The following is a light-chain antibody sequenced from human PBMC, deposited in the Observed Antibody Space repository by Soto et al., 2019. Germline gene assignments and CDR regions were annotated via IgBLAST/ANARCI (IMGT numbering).Light chain of an antibody. CDR3: QQYNSYSLLT. Sequence: DIQMTQSPSSLSASVGDRVTITCRASQTISSWLAWYQQKPGKAPKLLIYKASTLKSGVPSRFSGSGSGTEFTLTISSLQPDDFATYYCQQYNSYSLLTFGGGTKVDIK. CDR2: KAS. CDR1: QTISSW. J-gene: IGKJ4*01. V-gene: IGKV1-5*03.